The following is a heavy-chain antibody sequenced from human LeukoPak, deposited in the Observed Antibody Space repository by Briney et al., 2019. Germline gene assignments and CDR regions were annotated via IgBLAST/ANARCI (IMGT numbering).Heavy chain of an antibody. CDR1: GFTFSSYW. J-gene: IGHJ4*02. CDR3: AKARTYYGEGFDY. CDR2: INSDGSST. D-gene: IGHD2/OR15-2a*01. V-gene: IGHV3-74*01. Sequence: GGSLRLSCAASGFTFSSYWMHWVRQAPGKGLVWVSRINSDGSSTSYADSVKGRFTISRDNSKNTLYLQMNSLRAEDTAVCYCAKARTYYGEGFDYWGQGTLVTVSS.